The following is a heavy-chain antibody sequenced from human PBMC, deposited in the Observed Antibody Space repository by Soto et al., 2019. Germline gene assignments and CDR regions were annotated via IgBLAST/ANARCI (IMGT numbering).Heavy chain of an antibody. V-gene: IGHV1-69*13. J-gene: IGHJ4*02. D-gene: IGHD2-15*01. CDR3: ARALEKWGYCSGGSCYAWPD. CDR1: GGTFSSYA. CDR2: IIPIFGTA. Sequence: GASVKVSCKASGGTFSSYAISWVRQAPGQGLEWMGGIIPIFGTANYAQKFQGRVTITADESTSTAYMELSSLRSEDTAVYYCARALEKWGYCSGGSCYAWPDWGQGTLVTVSS.